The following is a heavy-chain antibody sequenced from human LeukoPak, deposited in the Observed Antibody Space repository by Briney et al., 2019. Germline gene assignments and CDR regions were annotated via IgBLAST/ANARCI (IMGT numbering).Heavy chain of an antibody. V-gene: IGHV4-39*07. CDR1: GGSISSSSYY. D-gene: IGHD6-19*01. CDR2: IYYSGST. Sequence: PSETLSLTCTVSGGSISSSSYYWGWIRQPPGKGLEWIGSIYYSGSTYYNPSLKSRVTISVDTPKNQFSLKLSSVTAADTAVYYCAREGLVAVAGTRLVWDYWGQGTLVTVSS. CDR3: AREGLVAVAGTRLVWDY. J-gene: IGHJ4*02.